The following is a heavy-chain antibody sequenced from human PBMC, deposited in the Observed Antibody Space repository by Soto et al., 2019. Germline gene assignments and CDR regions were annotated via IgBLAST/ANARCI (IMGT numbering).Heavy chain of an antibody. CDR1: GFTFSDYY. CDR3: ARCPDITGTTAPYFDY. Sequence: GGSLRLSCAASGFTFSDYYMSWIRQAPGKGLEWVSYISSSGSTIYYADSVKGRFTISRDNAKNSLYLQMNSLRAEDTAVYYCARCPDITGTTAPYFDYWGQGTLVTVSS. CDR2: ISSSGSTI. D-gene: IGHD1-7*01. V-gene: IGHV3-11*01. J-gene: IGHJ4*02.